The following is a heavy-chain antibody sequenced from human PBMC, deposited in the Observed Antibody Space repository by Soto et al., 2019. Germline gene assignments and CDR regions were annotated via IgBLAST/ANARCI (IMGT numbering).Heavy chain of an antibody. D-gene: IGHD2-2*01. CDR3: VRDIVVVPPGHFDL. CDR2: ISSSSTYI. Sequence: DVQLVESGGGLVKPGGSLRLSCTASGFTISNYNMNWVRQSPGKGLEWVSSISSSSTYIQYADSMKGRFTISKDNANNALFLQMHSLRAEDSAVYYWVRDIVVVPPGHFDLWGQGTLVTVSS. CDR1: GFTISNYN. V-gene: IGHV3-21*01. J-gene: IGHJ4*02.